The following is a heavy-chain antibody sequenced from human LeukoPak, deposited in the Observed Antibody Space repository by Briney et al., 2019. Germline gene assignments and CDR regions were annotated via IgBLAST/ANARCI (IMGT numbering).Heavy chain of an antibody. J-gene: IGHJ4*02. Sequence: SETLSLTCTVSGGSISSYYWSWIRQPPGKGLEGSGYIYYSGSTNYNPSLKSRVTISVDTFKNQFTLKLSSVTAADTAVYYCARSASPYSSSSDYYYFDYWGQGTLVTVSS. V-gene: IGHV4-59*01. CDR3: ARSASPYSSSSDYYYFDY. CDR2: IYYSGST. CDR1: GGSISSYY. D-gene: IGHD6-13*01.